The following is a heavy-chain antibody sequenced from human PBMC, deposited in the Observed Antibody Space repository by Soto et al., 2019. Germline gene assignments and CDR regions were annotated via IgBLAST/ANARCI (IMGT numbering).Heavy chain of an antibody. CDR1: GDSMNSHY. V-gene: IGHV4-59*08. J-gene: IGHJ4*01. CDR3: ASFPVIPGRDSPLIFDY. D-gene: IGHD3-22*01. CDR2: VYFTGST. Sequence: SETLSLTCTVTGDSMNSHYWSWLRQPPGNALEWMGYVYFTGSTNYSPSFESRLTILVDTSKNQFSLKLTSVTAADTAVYYCASFPVIPGRDSPLIFDYWGQGTLVTVS.